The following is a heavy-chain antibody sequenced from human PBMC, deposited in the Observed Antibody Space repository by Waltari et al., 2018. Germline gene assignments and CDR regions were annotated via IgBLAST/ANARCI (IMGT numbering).Heavy chain of an antibody. V-gene: IGHV1-46*03. D-gene: IGHD3-16*01. Sequence: QVQLVQSGAEVKKPGTSVKISCKASGYIFTTYHVYWVRQAPGEGLQYIGAINPRDGGTSYAQRFRGRVTMTRATSTSTVYMEIHSLRVEDTAVYYCSRDGLEYYYGMDVWGQGTTVTVSS. CDR2: INPRDGGT. CDR3: SRDGLEYYYGMDV. J-gene: IGHJ6*02. CDR1: GYIFTTYH.